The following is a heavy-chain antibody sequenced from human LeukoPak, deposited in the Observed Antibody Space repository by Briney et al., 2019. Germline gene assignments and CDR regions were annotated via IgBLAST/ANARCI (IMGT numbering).Heavy chain of an antibody. CDR1: GFTFSTYA. D-gene: IGHD3-22*01. J-gene: IGHJ4*02. CDR3: ARDVPYYYDSSGYYSPFDC. Sequence: PGGSLRLSCAASGFTFSTYAMTWVRQAPGKGLEWVSDISGTGGRTYYVDSVKGRLTISRDNSKNTVDLLMNSLRAEDTAIYYCARDVPYYYDSSGYYSPFDCWGQGTLVTVSS. CDR2: ISGTGGRT. V-gene: IGHV3-23*01.